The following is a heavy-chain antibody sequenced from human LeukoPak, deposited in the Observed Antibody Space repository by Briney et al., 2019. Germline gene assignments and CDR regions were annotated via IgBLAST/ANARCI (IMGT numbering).Heavy chain of an antibody. Sequence: ASVKVSCEVSGKTFTSYGISWVRQAPGQGLEWMGWISAYNGNRNYAQMLQGRVTMTTDTSTSTAYMELRSLRSDDTAVYYCATRAIPRRSSGYDWDDAFDIWGQGTMVTVSS. J-gene: IGHJ3*02. V-gene: IGHV1-18*01. D-gene: IGHD5-12*01. CDR3: ATRAIPRRSSGYDWDDAFDI. CDR1: GKTFTSYG. CDR2: ISAYNGNR.